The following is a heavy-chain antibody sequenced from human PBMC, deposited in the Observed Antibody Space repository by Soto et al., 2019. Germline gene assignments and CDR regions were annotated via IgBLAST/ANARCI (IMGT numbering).Heavy chain of an antibody. V-gene: IGHV3-11*05. CDR1: GFTFSDYY. Sequence: QVQLVESGGGLVKPGGSLRLSCAASGFTFSDYYMSWIRQAPGKGLEWVSYISSSSSYTNYADSVKGRFTISRDNVKNSLYMHMNSLRAEATSVYYCARDSPEFDPWGQGTLVTVSS. J-gene: IGHJ5*02. CDR2: ISSSSSYT. CDR3: ARDSPEFDP.